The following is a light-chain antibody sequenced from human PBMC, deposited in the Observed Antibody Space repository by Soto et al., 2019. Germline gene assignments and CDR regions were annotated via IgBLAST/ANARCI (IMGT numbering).Light chain of an antibody. V-gene: IGKV1-5*03. J-gene: IGKJ1*01. CDR3: QQYNSYSPGT. Sequence: DIQMTQYPSTLAASVGARVTITCLASQSISSWLAWYQQKPGKAPKLLSYKASSLQSGVPTRVSGSGSGTEFTLTISSLQPDDFAGNYCQQYNSYSPGTFGQGTKVEIK. CDR2: KAS. CDR1: QSISSW.